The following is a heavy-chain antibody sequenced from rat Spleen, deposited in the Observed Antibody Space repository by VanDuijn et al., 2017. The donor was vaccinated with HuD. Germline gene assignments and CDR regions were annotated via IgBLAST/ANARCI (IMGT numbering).Heavy chain of an antibody. CDR2: ISYDGSKT. J-gene: IGHJ1*01. CDR1: GFTFNNYW. CDR3: TRRGYLSDWYFDF. Sequence: EVQLMESGGGLVQPGRSLKLSCVASGFTFNNYWMTWVRQAPTKGLEWVATISYDGSKTYYRDSVKGRSTISRDNARSTLNLHMDSLRSEDTAIYYCTRRGYLSDWYFDFWGPGTMVTVSS. V-gene: IGHV5-29*01. D-gene: IGHD4-4*01.